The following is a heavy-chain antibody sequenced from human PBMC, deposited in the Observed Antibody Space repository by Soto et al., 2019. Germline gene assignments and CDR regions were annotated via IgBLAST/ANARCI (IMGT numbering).Heavy chain of an antibody. CDR1: GYTFSNYG. J-gene: IGHJ5*02. D-gene: IGHD2-2*01. Sequence: QVQLVQSGGEVKRPGASVKVSCKTSGYTFSNYGITWVRQAPGQPLEWLGWISLYSDGTNYAQKFQGRVSMTTDTSTTTAYMELRSLRSDGTAVYYCARVVPGAEAWFGPWGQGILVTVSS. CDR2: ISLYSDGT. CDR3: ARVVPGAEAWFGP. V-gene: IGHV1-18*01.